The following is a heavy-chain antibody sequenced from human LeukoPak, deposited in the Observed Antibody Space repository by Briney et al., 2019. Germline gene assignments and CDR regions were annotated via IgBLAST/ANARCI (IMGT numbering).Heavy chain of an antibody. CDR2: INGDGSST. CDR3: ARVDIRGYRSFYHYYGMDV. J-gene: IGHJ6*02. D-gene: IGHD3-22*01. V-gene: IGHV3-74*01. Sequence: PGGSLGLSCAASGFTFSSYWMHWVRQAPGKGLVWASRINGDGSSTNYADSVKGRFTISRDNAKNTLFLQMNGLRAEDTAVYYCARVDIRGYRSFYHYYGMDVWGQGTTVTVSS. CDR1: GFTFSSYW.